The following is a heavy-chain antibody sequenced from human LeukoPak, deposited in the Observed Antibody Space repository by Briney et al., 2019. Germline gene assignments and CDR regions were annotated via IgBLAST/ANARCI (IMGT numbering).Heavy chain of an antibody. CDR2: ISSSGSYI. CDR3: ARTGPMAVAWDY. CDR1: GFTFSSYT. Sequence: GGSLRLSCAVSGFTFSSYTMNWVRQTPGKGLEWVSSISSSGSYIYYADSVKGRFTISRDNAKNSLYLQMNSLRAEDTAVYYCARTGPMAVAWDYWGQGTLVTVSS. V-gene: IGHV3-21*01. D-gene: IGHD6-19*01. J-gene: IGHJ4*02.